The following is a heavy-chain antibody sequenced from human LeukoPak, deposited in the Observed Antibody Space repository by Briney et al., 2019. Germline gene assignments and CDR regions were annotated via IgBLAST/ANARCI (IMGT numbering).Heavy chain of an antibody. CDR2: ISGSGGST. CDR3: ARGWSGQHGGMDV. D-gene: IGHD3-3*01. J-gene: IGHJ6*02. V-gene: IGHV3-23*01. CDR1: GFTFSSYA. Sequence: QTGGSLRLSCAASGFTFSSYAMSWVRQAPGKGLEWVSAISGSGGSTYYADSVKGRFTISRDNAKNSLYLQMNSLRAEDTAVYYCARGWSGQHGGMDVWGQGTTVTVSS.